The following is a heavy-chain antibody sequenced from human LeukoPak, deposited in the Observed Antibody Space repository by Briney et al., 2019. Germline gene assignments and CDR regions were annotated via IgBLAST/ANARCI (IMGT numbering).Heavy chain of an antibody. CDR2: IYTSGST. Sequence: SETLSLTCTVSGGSISSGSYYWSWIRQPAGKGLEWIGRIYTSGSTNYNPSLKSRVTISVDTSKNQFSLKLSSVTAADTAAYYCARTNYYDSSGPLYYYMDVWGKGTTVTVSS. CDR1: GGSISSGSYY. CDR3: ARTNYYDSSGPLYYYMDV. D-gene: IGHD3-22*01. J-gene: IGHJ6*03. V-gene: IGHV4-61*02.